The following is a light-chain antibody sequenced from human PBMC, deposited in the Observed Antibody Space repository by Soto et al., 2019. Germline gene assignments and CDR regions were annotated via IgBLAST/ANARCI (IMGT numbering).Light chain of an antibody. CDR3: TSYRSSTTPAYV. CDR1: SSDVGGYKY. Sequence: QSALTQPASVSGSPGQSITISCTGTSSDVGGYKYVSWYQQHPDKAPKLIIFEVSNRPSGVSNRFSGSKSGNTASLTISGLQAEDEADYYCTSYRSSTTPAYVFGTGTKLTVL. V-gene: IGLV2-14*01. CDR2: EVS. J-gene: IGLJ1*01.